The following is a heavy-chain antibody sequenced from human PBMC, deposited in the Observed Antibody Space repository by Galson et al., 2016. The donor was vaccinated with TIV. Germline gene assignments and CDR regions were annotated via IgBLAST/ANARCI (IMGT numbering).Heavy chain of an antibody. CDR3: ARERVEMTTVDHFYYYMDV. CDR2: VYYSGSA. J-gene: IGHJ6*03. V-gene: IGHV4-61*08. Sequence: ETLSLTCSVSGGSVSREAFYWTWIRQPPGKGLEWIGYVYYSGSADYNPSFKSRVTISSDTSKNQVSLSLRSVTAADTAVYYCARERVEMTTVDHFYYYMDVWGEGTSVTVSS. D-gene: IGHD4-11*01. CDR1: GGSVSREAFY.